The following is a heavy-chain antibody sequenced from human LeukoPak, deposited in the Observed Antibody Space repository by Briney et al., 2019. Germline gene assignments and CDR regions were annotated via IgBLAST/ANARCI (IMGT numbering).Heavy chain of an antibody. Sequence: GGSLRLSCAASGFTFNSCGMSWVRQAPGKGLEWVSSITAGGSSTFYADSVKGRFTISRDNSKNTLYLQMNSLRAEDTAVYYCVGGDYWGQGTLVTVSS. J-gene: IGHJ4*02. CDR2: ITAGGSST. V-gene: IGHV3-23*01. CDR3: VGGDY. CDR1: GFTFNSCG.